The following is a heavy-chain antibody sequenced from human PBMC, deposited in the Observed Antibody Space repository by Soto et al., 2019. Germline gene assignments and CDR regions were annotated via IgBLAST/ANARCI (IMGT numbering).Heavy chain of an antibody. D-gene: IGHD5-12*01. CDR2: INPNNGDT. Sequence: GASVKVSCKASGYTFTGYYIHWVRQAPGQGLEWMGWINPNNGDTNYAQKFQGRVSMTRDTSTSTAYMELSSLRFDDTAVYYCARHSGYDYVFDYWGQRTLVTVSS. CDR1: GYTFTGYY. J-gene: IGHJ4*02. CDR3: ARHSGYDYVFDY. V-gene: IGHV1-2*02.